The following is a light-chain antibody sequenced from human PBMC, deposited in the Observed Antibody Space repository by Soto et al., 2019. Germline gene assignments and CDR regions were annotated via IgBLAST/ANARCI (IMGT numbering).Light chain of an antibody. CDR3: QHYGSSLSIT. Sequence: EIVLTQSPGTLSLSPGERATLSCRASQSVSSNYLAWYQQKPGQAPRLLIYGASSRATGIPDRFSGSGSVTDFTLTISRLEPEDFAVYFCQHYGSSLSITFGQGTRLEIK. J-gene: IGKJ5*01. V-gene: IGKV3-20*01. CDR2: GAS. CDR1: QSVSSNY.